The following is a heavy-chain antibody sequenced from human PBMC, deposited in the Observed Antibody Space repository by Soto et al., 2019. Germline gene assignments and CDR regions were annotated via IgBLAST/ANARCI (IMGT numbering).Heavy chain of an antibody. CDR1: GFTFSSYE. J-gene: IGHJ4*02. Sequence: GGSLRLSCAASGFTFSSYEMNWVRQAPGKGLEWVSYISSSGSTIYYADSVKGRFTISRDNAKNSLYLQMNSLRAEDTTVYYCARVRTDSGYSYGYYFDYWGQGTLVTVSS. D-gene: IGHD5-18*01. CDR3: ARVRTDSGYSYGYYFDY. V-gene: IGHV3-48*03. CDR2: ISSSGSTI.